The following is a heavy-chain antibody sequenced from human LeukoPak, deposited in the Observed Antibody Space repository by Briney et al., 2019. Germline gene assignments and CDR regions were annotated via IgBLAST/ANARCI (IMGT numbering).Heavy chain of an antibody. CDR3: ARRSVAGSLDY. D-gene: IGHD6-19*01. CDR1: GFTFSTYW. J-gene: IGHJ4*02. CDR2: TKEDGGGK. Sequence: GGSLRLSCAASGFTFSTYWMSWVRQAPGKGLEWVANTKEDGGGKYYVDSVKGRFTISRDNAENSLYLQMNSLRAEGTAVYYCARRSVAGSLDYWGQGTLVTVSS. V-gene: IGHV3-7*01.